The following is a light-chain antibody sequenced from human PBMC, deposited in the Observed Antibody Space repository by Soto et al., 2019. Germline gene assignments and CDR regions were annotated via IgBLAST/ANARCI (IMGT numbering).Light chain of an antibody. CDR1: SSNIGINY. J-gene: IGLJ3*02. V-gene: IGLV1-47*01. CDR3: VVWDDSLSGQV. Sequence: QSVLTQPPSASGTPGQRVTISCSGSSSNIGINYVYWYQQLPGTAPKLLIYRDNQRPSGVPDRFSGSKSGTSVSLAISGLRSEDEADYYCVVWDDSLSGQVFGGGTKLTVL. CDR2: RDN.